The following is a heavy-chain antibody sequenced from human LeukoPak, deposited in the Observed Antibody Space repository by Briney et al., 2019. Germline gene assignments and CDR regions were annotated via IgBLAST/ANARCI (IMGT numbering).Heavy chain of an antibody. CDR3: AKRYDRAPHDASDI. V-gene: IGHV3-30*02. D-gene: IGHD3-22*01. CDR2: IRYDGSNK. J-gene: IGHJ3*02. CDR1: GFTFSSYG. Sequence: GGSLRLSCAASGFTFSSYGMHWVRQAPGKGLEWVAFIRYDGSNKYYADSVKGRFTISRDNSKNTLYLQMNSLRAEDTAVYYCAKRYDRAPHDASDIWGQGTMVTVSS.